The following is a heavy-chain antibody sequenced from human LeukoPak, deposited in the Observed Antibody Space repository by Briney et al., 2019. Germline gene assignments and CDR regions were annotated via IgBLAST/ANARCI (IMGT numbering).Heavy chain of an antibody. Sequence: GASVKVSCKASGYTFTGYYMHWVRQAPGQGLEWMGWINPNSGGTNYAQKFQGRVTMTRDTSISTAYMELSRLRSDDTAVYYCARGDLVVPAALYHYYYMDVWGKGTTVTVSS. CDR2: INPNSGGT. D-gene: IGHD2-2*01. CDR1: GYTFTGYY. CDR3: ARGDLVVPAALYHYYYMDV. J-gene: IGHJ6*03. V-gene: IGHV1-2*02.